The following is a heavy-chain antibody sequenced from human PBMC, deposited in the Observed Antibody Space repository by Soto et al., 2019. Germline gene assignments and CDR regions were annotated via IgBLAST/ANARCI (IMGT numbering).Heavy chain of an antibody. CDR1: GYTFTSYG. CDR3: ARNYCSGGRRYGRGDY. CDR2: ISGYNGNT. J-gene: IGHJ4*02. D-gene: IGHD2-15*01. Sequence: QVQLVQSGAEVKKPGASVKVSCKASGYTFTSYGISWMRQAPGQGLEWMGWISGYNGNTNYAQKLQGRVTMTTDTSTSTAYMELRSLRSDDTAVYYCARNYCSGGRRYGRGDYWGQGTLVTVSS. V-gene: IGHV1-18*01.